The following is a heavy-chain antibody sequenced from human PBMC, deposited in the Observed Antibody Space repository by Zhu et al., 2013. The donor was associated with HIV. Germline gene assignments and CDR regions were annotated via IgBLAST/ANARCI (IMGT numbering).Heavy chain of an antibody. D-gene: IGHD6-19*01. Sequence: QVLLVQSGAEVKKPGASVKVSCKASGYTFTDYLHWVRQAPGQGLEWMGWINPNTGGTNYAQKFQGRVTITRDTSIRTAYMGLSRLKSDDTAVYYCARDFPVAGYFRGMDVWGQGTTVTVSS. CDR1: GYTFTDY. CDR2: INPNTGGT. CDR3: ARDFPVAGYFRGMDV. J-gene: IGHJ6*02. V-gene: IGHV1-2*02.